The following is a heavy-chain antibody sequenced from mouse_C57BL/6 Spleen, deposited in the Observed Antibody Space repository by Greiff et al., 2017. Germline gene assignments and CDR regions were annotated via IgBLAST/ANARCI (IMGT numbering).Heavy chain of an antibody. V-gene: IGHV1-9*01. CDR1: GYTFTGYW. J-gene: IGHJ3*01. CDR2: IVPGSGST. Sequence: VQLQQSGAELMKPGASVKLSCKATGYTFTGYWIEWVKQRPGHGLEWIGEIVPGSGSTNYNEKFKGKATFTADTSSNTAYMQLSSLTTEDSAIYYCARPIYYDYDRVFAYWGQVALVTGAA. CDR3: ARPIYYDYDRVFAY. D-gene: IGHD2-4*01.